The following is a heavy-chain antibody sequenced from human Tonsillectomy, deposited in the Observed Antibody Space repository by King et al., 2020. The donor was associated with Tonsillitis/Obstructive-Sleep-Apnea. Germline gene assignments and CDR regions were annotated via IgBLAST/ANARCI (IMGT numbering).Heavy chain of an antibody. CDR3: ATIAAAGTGAFDI. D-gene: IGHD6-13*01. Sequence: QLVQSGAEVKKPGASVKVSCKASGYTFTSYYMHWVRQAPGQGLEWMGIFNPSGGSTSYAQKFQGRVTMTRDTSTSTVNMELSSLRSEDTAVYYCATIAAAGTGAFDIWGQGTMVTVSS. CDR2: FNPSGGST. CDR1: GYTFTSYY. V-gene: IGHV1-46*01. J-gene: IGHJ3*02.